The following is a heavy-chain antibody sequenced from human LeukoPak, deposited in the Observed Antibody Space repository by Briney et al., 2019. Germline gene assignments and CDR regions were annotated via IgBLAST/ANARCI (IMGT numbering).Heavy chain of an antibody. J-gene: IGHJ4*02. D-gene: IGHD6-13*01. CDR3: ARDGYSSSWYPAPSDY. CDR1: GFTFSGYS. V-gene: IGHV3-48*04. CDR2: ISSSSSTI. Sequence: GGSLTLSCVDSGFTFSGYSMNWVRQAPGKGLEWVSYISSSSSTIYYADSVKGRFTISRDNAKNSLYLQMNSLRAEDTAVYYCARDGYSSSWYPAPSDYWGQGTLVTVSS.